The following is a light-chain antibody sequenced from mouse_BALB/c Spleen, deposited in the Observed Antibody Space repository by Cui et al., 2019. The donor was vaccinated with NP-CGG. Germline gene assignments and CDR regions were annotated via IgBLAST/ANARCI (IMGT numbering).Light chain of an antibody. Sequence: HAVFNQESAPTTSPGETVKLTWRSSTGAVTTSNYANWVQEKPDHLFTGLIGGTDNRAPGVPARFSGSLIGDKAALAITGAQTEDEAIYFCALWYSNHWVFGGGTKLTVL. V-gene: IGLV1*01. J-gene: IGLJ1*01. CDR3: ALWYSNHWV. CDR2: GTD. CDR1: TGAVTTSNY.